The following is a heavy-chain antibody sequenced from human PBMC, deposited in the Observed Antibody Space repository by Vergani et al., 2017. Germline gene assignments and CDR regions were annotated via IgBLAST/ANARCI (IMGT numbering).Heavy chain of an antibody. Sequence: QVHLNEAGPGLVKPSQTLSLTCTVSGASITSGSFHWSWIRQPAGKGLEWIGRIHASGTKNYNPSLRSRLTISVDTSKNQFSLRLNSVTAADTGVYSCARVGHLVAVTGEGPSLDLWGRGTLVTVSS. D-gene: IGHD2-21*02. CDR1: GASITSGSFH. V-gene: IGHV4-61*02. CDR3: ARVGHLVAVTGEGPSLDL. CDR2: IHASGTK. J-gene: IGHJ2*01.